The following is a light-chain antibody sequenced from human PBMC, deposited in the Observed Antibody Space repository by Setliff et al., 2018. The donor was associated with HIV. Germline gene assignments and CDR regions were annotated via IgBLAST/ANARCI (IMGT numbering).Light chain of an antibody. V-gene: IGLV1-40*01. CDR2: GNS. Sequence: QSVLTQPPSVSGAPGQRVTISCTGSSSNIGAVYDVHWYQQLPGTAPKLLIYGNSNRPSGVPDRFSGSKSGTSASLAITGLQAEDEADYYCQSYDSSLSVHVVFGGGTQLTVL. J-gene: IGLJ2*01. CDR1: SSNIGAVYD. CDR3: QSYDSSLSVHVV.